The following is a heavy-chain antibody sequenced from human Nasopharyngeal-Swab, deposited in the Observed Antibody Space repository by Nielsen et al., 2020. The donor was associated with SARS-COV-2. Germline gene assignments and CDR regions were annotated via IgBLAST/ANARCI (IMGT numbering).Heavy chain of an antibody. J-gene: IGHJ3*02. CDR1: GGSISSGSYY. Sequence: SETLSLTCTVSGGSISSGSYYWSWIRQPAGKGLEWIGRIYTSGSTNYNPSLKSRVTISVDTSKNQFSLKLSSVTAADTAVYYCARDHEWELLLAFDIWGQGTMATVSS. CDR2: IYTSGST. CDR3: ARDHEWELLLAFDI. D-gene: IGHD1-26*01. V-gene: IGHV4-61*02.